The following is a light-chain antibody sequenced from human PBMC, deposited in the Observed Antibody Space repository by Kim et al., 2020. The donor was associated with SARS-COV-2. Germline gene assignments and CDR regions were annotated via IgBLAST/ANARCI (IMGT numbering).Light chain of an antibody. J-gene: IGKJ4*01. Sequence: SASVGDSVTITCRASQDVRNWLALYQQTPGKVPQLLIYAASKLQSGVPSSFSGSGSGTEFTLTINSLQPEDFATYYCQQSNSFPLTFGGGNNLDI. CDR2: AAS. V-gene: IGKV1-12*01. CDR3: QQSNSFPLT. CDR1: QDVRNW.